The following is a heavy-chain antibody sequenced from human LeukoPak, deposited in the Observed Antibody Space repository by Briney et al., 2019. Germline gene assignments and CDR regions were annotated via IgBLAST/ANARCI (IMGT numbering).Heavy chain of an antibody. CDR1: GGTFSSYA. V-gene: IGHV1-69*01. Sequence: AASVKVSCKASGGTFSSYAISWVRQAPGQGLEWMGGIIPIFGTANYAQKFQGRVTITASESTSTAYLELSSLRSEEQAVYYCARDGCSGGSCRPAPLTYYGMDVWGKGTTVTVSS. J-gene: IGHJ6*04. CDR3: ARDGCSGGSCRPAPLTYYGMDV. CDR2: IIPIFGTA. D-gene: IGHD2-15*01.